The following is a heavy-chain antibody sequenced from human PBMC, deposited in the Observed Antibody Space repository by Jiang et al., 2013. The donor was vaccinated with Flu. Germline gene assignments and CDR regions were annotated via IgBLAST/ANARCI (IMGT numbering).Heavy chain of an antibody. Sequence: QLVESGAEVKKPGESLKISCKGSGYSFTTYWIGWVRQMPGKGLEWMGIIYPGDSDTRYSPSFQGQVTFSADKSISTAYLQWSSLKASDTAMYYCARRGGTYPYFNGMDVWGQGTTVTVSS. D-gene: IGHD1-26*01. V-gene: IGHV5-51*03. CDR3: ARRGGTYPYFNGMDV. CDR2: IYPGDSDT. J-gene: IGHJ6*02. CDR1: GYSFTTYW.